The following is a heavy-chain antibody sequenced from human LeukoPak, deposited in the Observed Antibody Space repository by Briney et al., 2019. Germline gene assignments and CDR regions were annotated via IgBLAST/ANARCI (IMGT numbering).Heavy chain of an antibody. CDR3: ARGYSSSWHHYYYMDV. Sequence: GGSLRLSCAASGFTFSSYAMSWVRQAPGKGLEWVSAISGSGGSTYYADSVKGRFTISRDNAKNSLYLQMNSLRAEDTAVYYCARGYSSSWHHYYYMDVWGKGTTVTVSS. V-gene: IGHV3-23*01. CDR2: ISGSGGST. J-gene: IGHJ6*03. D-gene: IGHD6-13*01. CDR1: GFTFSSYA.